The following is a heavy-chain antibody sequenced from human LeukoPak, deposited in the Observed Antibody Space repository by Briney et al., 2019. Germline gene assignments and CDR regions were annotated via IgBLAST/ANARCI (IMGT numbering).Heavy chain of an antibody. Sequence: SETLSLTCTVSGGSISSYYWSWIRQPPGKGLEWIGYIYYSGSTNYNPSLKSRVTISVDTSKNQFSLKLSSVTAADTAVYYCARGFDGATIFGVVIQIWGQGTMVTVSS. CDR1: GGSISSYY. CDR2: IYYSGST. V-gene: IGHV4-59*01. J-gene: IGHJ3*02. D-gene: IGHD3-3*01. CDR3: ARGFDGATIFGVVIQI.